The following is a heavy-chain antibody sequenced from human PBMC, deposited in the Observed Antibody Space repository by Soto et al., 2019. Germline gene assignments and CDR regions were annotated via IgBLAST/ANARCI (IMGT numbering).Heavy chain of an antibody. CDR3: AHKMYFDPLTGYRRYFQY. J-gene: IGHJ1*01. V-gene: IGHV2-5*02. CDR1: GFSLSTSGVG. Sequence: QITLKESGPTLVKPTQTLTLTCTFSGFSLSTSGVGVGWIRQPPGKALEWLALIYWDDDKRYSPSLKSKLTITKDTSQNQVVLTMTNMDPVDTATYYCAHKMYFDPLTGYRRYFQYWGQGPLVTVSS. D-gene: IGHD3-9*01. CDR2: IYWDDDK.